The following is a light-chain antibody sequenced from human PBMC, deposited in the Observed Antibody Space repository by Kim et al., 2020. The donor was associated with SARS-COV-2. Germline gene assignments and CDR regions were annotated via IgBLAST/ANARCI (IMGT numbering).Light chain of an antibody. CDR2: AND. V-gene: IGLV1-40*01. Sequence: RVTILSSGSDSNIGTPNDVHWYQCLPGTAPKPLMYANDERPSGVPDRFSGSKSGTAASLAITGLQPDDEADYFCQSYDISLSAVVFGGGTKLTVL. CDR1: DSNIGTPND. CDR3: QSYDISLSAVV. J-gene: IGLJ2*01.